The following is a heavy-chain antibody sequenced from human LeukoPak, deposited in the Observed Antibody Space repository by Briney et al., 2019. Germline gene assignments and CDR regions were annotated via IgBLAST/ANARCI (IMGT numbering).Heavy chain of an antibody. V-gene: IGHV4-61*02. CDR2: IHTSGSP. J-gene: IGHJ6*03. Sequence: SETLTLTCTVSGGSISSGNYFWSWLRQPAGQGLEWIGRIHTSGSPNYNPSLKSRVTMSVNTSKNQFSLKLSSVTAADTAVYYCARLGNVVGPAYYYNYYMDVWGKGTTVTISS. D-gene: IGHD2-2*01. CDR3: ARLGNVVGPAYYYNYYMDV. CDR1: GGSISSGNYF.